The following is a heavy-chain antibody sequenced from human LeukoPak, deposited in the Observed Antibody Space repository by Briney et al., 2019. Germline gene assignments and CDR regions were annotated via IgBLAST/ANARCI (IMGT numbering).Heavy chain of an antibody. V-gene: IGHV4-59*08. CDR2: IYYSGST. J-gene: IGHJ6*03. CDR3: ARVEQLAPYYYCYMDV. CDR1: GGSISSYY. Sequence: KPSETLSLTCTVSGGSISSYYWSWIRQPPGKGLEWIGYIYYSGSTNYNPSLKSRVTISVDTSKNQFSLKLSSVTAADTAVYYCARVEQLAPYYYCYMDVWGKGSTVTISS. D-gene: IGHD6-13*01.